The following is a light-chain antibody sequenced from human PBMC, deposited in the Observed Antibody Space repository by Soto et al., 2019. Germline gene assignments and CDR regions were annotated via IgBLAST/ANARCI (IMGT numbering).Light chain of an antibody. CDR2: GNN. CDR3: QSYDSSLGVAV. V-gene: IGLV1-40*01. J-gene: IGLJ3*02. Sequence: QSALTQPPSVSGAPGQRVTISCTGSSSNIGAGYHVHWYQQLPGTAPKLLIYGNNNRPSGVPDRFSGSKSGTSASLAITGPEAEDGADYYCQSYDSSLGVAVFGGGTNLTVL. CDR1: SSNIGAGYH.